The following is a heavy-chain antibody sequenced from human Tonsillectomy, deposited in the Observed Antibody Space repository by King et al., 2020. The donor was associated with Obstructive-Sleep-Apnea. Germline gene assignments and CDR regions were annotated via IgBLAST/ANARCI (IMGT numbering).Heavy chain of an antibody. J-gene: IGHJ3*02. CDR3: ASRRSFEAFLDAFDI. CDR1: VGSISSSSYY. V-gene: IGHV4-39*07. Sequence: QLQESGPGLVKPSETLSLPCPVSVGSISSSSYYWGWIRQPPGKGLEWIGSIYYSVSTDYNPSLKSRVTISVDTSKNQFSLKLSSVTAADTAVYYCASRRSFEAFLDAFDIWGQGTMVTVSS. D-gene: IGHD3-9*01. CDR2: IYYSVST.